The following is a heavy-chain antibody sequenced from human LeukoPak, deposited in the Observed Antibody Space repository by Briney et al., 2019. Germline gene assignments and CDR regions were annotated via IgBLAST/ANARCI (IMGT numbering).Heavy chain of an antibody. CDR3: AREKPIVGATTRWFDP. J-gene: IGHJ5*02. D-gene: IGHD1-26*01. V-gene: IGHV3-30*04. CDR2: ISYDGSNK. CDR1: GFTFSSYA. Sequence: PGRSLRLSCADSGFTFSSYAMHWVRQAPGKGLEWVAVISYDGSNKYYADSVKGRFTISRDNAKNSLYLQMNSLRAEDTAVYYCAREKPIVGATTRWFDPWGQGTLVTVSS.